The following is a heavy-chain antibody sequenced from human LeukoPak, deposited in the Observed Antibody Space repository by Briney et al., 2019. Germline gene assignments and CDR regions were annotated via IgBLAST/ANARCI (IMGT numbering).Heavy chain of an antibody. Sequence: GGSLRLSCAASGFNFSSYSMNWVRQAPGKGLEWVSSISSSSSYIYYADSVKGRFTISRDNAKNSLYLQMNSLRAEDTAVYYCARDPPATGTTGFDYWGQGTLVTVSS. J-gene: IGHJ4*02. CDR1: GFNFSSYS. CDR2: ISSSSSYI. D-gene: IGHD1-1*01. V-gene: IGHV3-21*01. CDR3: ARDPPATGTTGFDY.